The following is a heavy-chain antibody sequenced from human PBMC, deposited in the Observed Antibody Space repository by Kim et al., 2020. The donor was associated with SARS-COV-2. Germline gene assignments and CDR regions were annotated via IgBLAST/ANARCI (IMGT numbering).Heavy chain of an antibody. CDR2: ST. J-gene: IGHJ5*02. Sequence: STTNDPSLKSRVTKSIDTSKIQFCLKLNSVTAADTAVYYCARGGSWFDPWGQGTLVTVSS. V-gene: IGHV4-59*09. CDR3: ARGGSWFDP.